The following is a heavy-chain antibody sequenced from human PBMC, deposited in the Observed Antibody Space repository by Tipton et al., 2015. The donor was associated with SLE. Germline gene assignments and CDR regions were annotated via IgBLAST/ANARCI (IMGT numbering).Heavy chain of an antibody. CDR3: AKERTGFYMEV. J-gene: IGHJ6*03. V-gene: IGHV3-30*04. Sequence: RSLRLSCAVSGFTFSHYAMHWVRQAPGKGLEWVATIAYDGSHEYYADSVKGRFTISRDSSKNTLYLQMNSLRPEDTAVYYCAKERTGFYMEVWGKGTTVTVSS. CDR2: IAYDGSHE. D-gene: IGHD1-1*01. CDR1: GFTFSHYA.